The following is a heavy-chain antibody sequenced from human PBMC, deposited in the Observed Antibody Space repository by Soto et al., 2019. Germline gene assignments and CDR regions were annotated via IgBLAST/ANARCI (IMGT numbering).Heavy chain of an antibody. CDR2: ISGSGGST. V-gene: IGHV3-23*01. J-gene: IGHJ2*01. Sequence: EVQLLESGGGLVQPGGSLRLSCAASGFTFSSYAMSWVRQAPGKGLEWVSAISGSGGSTYYADSVKGRFTISRDNSKNTPYLQMNSLRAEDTAVYYCAKTPIAYILTGYQGYFDLWGRGTLVTVSS. CDR3: AKTPIAYILTGYQGYFDL. D-gene: IGHD3-9*01. CDR1: GFTFSSYA.